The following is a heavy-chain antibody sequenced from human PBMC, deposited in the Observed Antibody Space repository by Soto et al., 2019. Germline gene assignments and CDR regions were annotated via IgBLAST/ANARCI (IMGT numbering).Heavy chain of an antibody. J-gene: IGHJ6*02. Sequence: GESLKISCKGSGYTFTDYCIGWVRQLPWKGLEWMGFIYPCDSDTSYSPSFQGHVTITVDKSTSTAYFNRKTLKAEDTAMYYYAGHINNSRSCYYAMDVWGQGTTVTV. V-gene: IGHV5-51*01. CDR2: IYPCDSDT. CDR1: GYTFTDYC. CDR3: AGHINNSRSCYYAMDV. D-gene: IGHD2-21*01.